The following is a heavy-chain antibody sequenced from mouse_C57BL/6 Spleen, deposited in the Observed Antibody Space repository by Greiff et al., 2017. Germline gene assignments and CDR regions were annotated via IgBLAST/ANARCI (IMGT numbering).Heavy chain of an antibody. V-gene: IGHV10-3*01. D-gene: IGHD2-2*01. CDR1: GFTFNTYA. J-gene: IGHJ3*01. CDR2: IRSKSSNYAT. CDR3: VRDGDYGYEGWFAY. Sequence: DVMLVESGGGLVQPKGSLKLSCAASGFTFNTYAMHWVRQAPGKGLEWVARIRSKSSNYATYYADSVKDRFTISRDDSQSMLYLQMNNLKTEDTAMYYCVRDGDYGYEGWFAYWGQGTLVTVSA.